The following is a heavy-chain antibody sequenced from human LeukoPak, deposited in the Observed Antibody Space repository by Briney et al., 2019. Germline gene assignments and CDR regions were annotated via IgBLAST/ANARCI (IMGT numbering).Heavy chain of an antibody. J-gene: IGHJ4*02. CDR3: ARLGGSSSGYYYPYDY. V-gene: IGHV3-7*01. D-gene: IGHD3-22*01. CDR1: GFTFSSYG. Sequence: GGSLRLSCAASGFTFSSYGMHWVRQAPGKGLEWVANIKQDGSEKYYVDSVKGRFTISRDNAKNSLYLQMNSLRAEDTAVYYCARLGGSSSGYYYPYDYWGQGTLVTVSS. CDR2: IKQDGSEK.